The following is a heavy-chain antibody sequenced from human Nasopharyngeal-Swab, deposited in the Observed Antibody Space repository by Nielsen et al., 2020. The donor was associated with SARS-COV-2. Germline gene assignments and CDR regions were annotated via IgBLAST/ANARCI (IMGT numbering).Heavy chain of an antibody. CDR2: IIPILDTA. J-gene: IGHJ6*02. Sequence: WVRQAPGQGLEWMGGIIPILDTASYAQRFQGRVTITADESTSTAYMELSSLRSEDTAIYYCARRFRPYGSGMQYYHLYGMDVWGQGTTVTVSS. V-gene: IGHV1-69*01. CDR3: ARRFRPYGSGMQYYHLYGMDV. D-gene: IGHD3-10*01.